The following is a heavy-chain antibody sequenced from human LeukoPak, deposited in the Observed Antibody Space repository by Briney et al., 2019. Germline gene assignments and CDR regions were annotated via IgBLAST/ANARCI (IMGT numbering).Heavy chain of an antibody. CDR2: INPNSGGT. D-gene: IGHD3-9*01. J-gene: IGHJ4*02. V-gene: IGHV1-2*04. CDR3: ARGYDILTGYPGGDY. Sequence: ASVKVSCKASGYTFTGYYMHWVRQAPGQGLEWMGWINPNSGGTNYAQTFQGWVTMTRDTSISTAYMELSRLRSDDTAVYYCARGYDILTGYPGGDYWGQGTLVTVSS. CDR1: GYTFTGYY.